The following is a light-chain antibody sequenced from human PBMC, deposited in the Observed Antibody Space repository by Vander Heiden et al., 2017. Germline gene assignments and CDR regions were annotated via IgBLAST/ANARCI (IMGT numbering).Light chain of an antibody. CDR3: QSADSSGTYV. J-gene: IGLJ1*01. CDR1: ALPKQY. V-gene: IGLV3-25*03. CDR2: KDS. Sequence: SYELTQPPSVSVPPGQKARITCSGDALPKQYAYWYQQKPGQAPVLVIYKDSERPSGIPERFSGSSSGTTVTLTISGVQAEDEADYYCQSADSSGTYVFGTGTKVTVL.